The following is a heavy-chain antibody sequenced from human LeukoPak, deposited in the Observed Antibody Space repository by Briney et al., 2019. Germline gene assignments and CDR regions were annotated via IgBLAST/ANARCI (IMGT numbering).Heavy chain of an antibody. J-gene: IGHJ6*02. Sequence: ASVKVSGKASGYTFTGYYMHWVRQAPGQGPEWMGWTNPNSGGTNYAQKFQGRVIMTRDTSISTAYMELSRLRSDDTAVYYCARDGAVAGEDYGMDVWGQGTTVTVSS. D-gene: IGHD6-19*01. V-gene: IGHV1-2*02. CDR1: GYTFTGYY. CDR3: ARDGAVAGEDYGMDV. CDR2: TNPNSGGT.